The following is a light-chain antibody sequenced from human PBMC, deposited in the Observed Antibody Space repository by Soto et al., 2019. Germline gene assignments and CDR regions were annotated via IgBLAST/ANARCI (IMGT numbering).Light chain of an antibody. Sequence: EIQMTQSPSSLSASVGDRVTITCRASQSLNSLLAWYQQKPGRAPKLLIYDASTLESGVPSRFSGSGSGTEFTLTISSLQTDDFATYYCQQYNSYSSWTFGQGIKVDIK. J-gene: IGKJ1*01. CDR1: QSLNSL. V-gene: IGKV1-5*01. CDR3: QQYNSYSSWT. CDR2: DAS.